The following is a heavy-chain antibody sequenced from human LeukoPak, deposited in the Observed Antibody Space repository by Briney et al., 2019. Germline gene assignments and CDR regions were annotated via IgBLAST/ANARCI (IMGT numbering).Heavy chain of an antibody. CDR1: GFTFSSHD. J-gene: IGHJ4*02. D-gene: IGHD2-2*02. V-gene: IGHV3-13*04. CDR3: ARGSCSSPSCYTLNPLDY. Sequence: GGSLRLSCAASGFTFSSHDMHWVRQATGKGLEWVSSIGTAGDAYYPGSVKGRFTISRENAKNSLYLQMNSLRAGDTAVYYCARGSCSSPSCYTLNPLDYWGQETLVSVSS. CDR2: IGTAGDA.